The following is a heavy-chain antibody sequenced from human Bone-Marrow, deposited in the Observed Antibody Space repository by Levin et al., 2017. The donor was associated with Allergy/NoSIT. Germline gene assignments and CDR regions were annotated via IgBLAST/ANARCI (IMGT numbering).Heavy chain of an antibody. Sequence: GESLKISCAASGFTFTNVWMNWVRQAPGKGLEWVGRLNSNSGGETTDYTAPVKGRFSISRDDSKTTLYLQMISLKTDDTGVYYCFRGSSGGGYWGQGTLVTVSS. J-gene: IGHJ4*02. D-gene: IGHD1-14*01. CDR3: FRGSSGGGY. CDR1: GFTFTNVW. V-gene: IGHV3-15*07. CDR2: LNSNSGGETT.